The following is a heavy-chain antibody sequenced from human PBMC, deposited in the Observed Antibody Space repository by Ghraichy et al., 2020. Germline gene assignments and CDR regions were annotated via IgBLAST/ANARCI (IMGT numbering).Heavy chain of an antibody. Sequence: SETLSLTCIVSGGSISSSTTYYWGWIRQPPGQGLYWIGSIDYSGSTYYHPSLKGRVTISIDTSKYQFSLKLSSVTAAEAAMYYCARHGVNQNWDYWGQGILVTVSS. CDR1: GGSISSSTTYY. CDR2: IDYSGST. CDR3: ARHGVNQNWDY. J-gene: IGHJ4*02. V-gene: IGHV4-39*01. D-gene: IGHD3-16*01.